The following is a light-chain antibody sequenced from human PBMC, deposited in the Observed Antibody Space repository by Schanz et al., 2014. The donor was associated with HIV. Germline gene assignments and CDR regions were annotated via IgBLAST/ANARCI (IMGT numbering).Light chain of an antibody. CDR3: QQSYSTTWT. CDR1: QSIRSD. V-gene: IGKV1-39*01. J-gene: IGKJ1*01. CDR2: AAS. Sequence: DIQMTQSPSSLSASVGDRVTITCRASQSIRSDLNWYQQKPGKAPKLLIYAASSLQSGVPSRFSGSGTGTDFTLIISSLQVEDFATYYCQQSYSTTWTFGQGTKVEIK.